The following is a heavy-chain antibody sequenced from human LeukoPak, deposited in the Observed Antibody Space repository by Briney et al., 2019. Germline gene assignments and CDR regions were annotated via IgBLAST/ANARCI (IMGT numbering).Heavy chain of an antibody. CDR3: ARAKRQLSYYYGMDV. CDR1: GFTFSSYS. Sequence: GSLRLSCAASGFTFSSYSMNWVRQAPGKGLEWVSSISSSSSYIYYADSVKGRFTISRDNAKNSLYLQMNSLRAEDTAVYYCARAKRQLSYYYGMDVWGQGTTVTVSS. J-gene: IGHJ6*02. CDR2: ISSSSSYI. D-gene: IGHD6-13*01. V-gene: IGHV3-21*04.